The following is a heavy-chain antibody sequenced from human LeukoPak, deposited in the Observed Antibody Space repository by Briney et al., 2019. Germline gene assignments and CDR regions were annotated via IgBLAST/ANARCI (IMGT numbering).Heavy chain of an antibody. Sequence: TSETLSLTCTVSGGSISSGDYYWSWIRQPPGKGLEWIGYIYYSGSTYYNPSLKSRVTISVDTSKNQFSLKLSSVTAADTAVYYCAGAQAESGWYRYWGQGALVTVSS. D-gene: IGHD6-19*01. CDR1: GGSISSGDYY. CDR3: AGAQAESGWYRY. J-gene: IGHJ4*02. CDR2: IYYSGST. V-gene: IGHV4-30-4*08.